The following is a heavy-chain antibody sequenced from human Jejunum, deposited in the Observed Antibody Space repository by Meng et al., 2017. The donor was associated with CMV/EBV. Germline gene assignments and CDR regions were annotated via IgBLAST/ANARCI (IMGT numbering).Heavy chain of an antibody. CDR3: ARDSYHYGSSTYNWFDP. Sequence: FIRSYGWSWIRQSPGKGLEWIGYIHHSGTTSRNPSLRSRAIMSVDTSNNQFSLKLTSVTAADTAVYYCARDSYHYGSSTYNWFDPWGQGILVTVSS. CDR1: FIRSYG. V-gene: IGHV4-59*01. CDR2: IHHSGTT. J-gene: IGHJ5*02. D-gene: IGHD3-10*01.